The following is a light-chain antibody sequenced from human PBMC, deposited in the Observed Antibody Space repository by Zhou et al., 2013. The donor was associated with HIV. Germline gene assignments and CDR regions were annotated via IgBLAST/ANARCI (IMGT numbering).Light chain of an antibody. V-gene: IGKV3-11*01. CDR3: QQYVSSPRT. J-gene: IGKJ1*01. CDR1: QTVNTY. Sequence: EIVLTQSPATLSLSPGEGATLSCRASQTVNTYLAWYQQTPGQAPRLLIYDASKRATGIPARFSGSGSGTDFTLTISSLEPEDFAVYYCQQYVSSPRTFGQGTKVEIK. CDR2: DAS.